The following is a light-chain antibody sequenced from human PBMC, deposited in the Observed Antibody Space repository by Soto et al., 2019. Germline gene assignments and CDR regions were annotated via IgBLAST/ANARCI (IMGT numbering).Light chain of an antibody. J-gene: IGKJ2*01. CDR3: QQCGISPYT. V-gene: IGKV3-20*01. CDR1: QSASSSY. CDR2: GAS. Sequence: EIVLTQSPGTLSLSPGEGATLSCRASQSASSSYLAWYQQKPGEAPRLLIYGASSRATGIPDRFSGSGSGTDFTLTISRLEPEDFAVYYCQQCGISPYTFGQGTKLEIK.